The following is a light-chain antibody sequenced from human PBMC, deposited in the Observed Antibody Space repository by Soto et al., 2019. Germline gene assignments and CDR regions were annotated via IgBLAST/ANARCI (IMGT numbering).Light chain of an antibody. J-gene: IGLJ2*01. CDR3: TSYTSSSTLEV. V-gene: IGLV2-14*01. CDR2: DVS. CDR1: SSDVGGYNY. Sequence: QSALTQPASVSGSPGQSITLSCTGTSSDVGGYNYVSWYQQHPGKAPKLMIYDVSYRPSGVSNRVSGSKSGNTSSLTISGLQAEDEADYYCTSYTSSSTLEVFGGGTKLTVL.